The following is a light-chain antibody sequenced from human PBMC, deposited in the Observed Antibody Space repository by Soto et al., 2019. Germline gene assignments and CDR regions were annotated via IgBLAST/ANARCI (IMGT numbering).Light chain of an antibody. Sequence: EIVLTQSPGTLSLSPGDRATLSCRASQSVSSTYLAWYQQKPGQAPRLLSYDASSRATGIPDRFSGSGSGTDFTLTISRLEPEDFAVYYCQQYGSSPGLFTFGPGTKVDIK. CDR3: QQYGSSPGLFT. CDR1: QSVSSTY. CDR2: DAS. V-gene: IGKV3-20*01. J-gene: IGKJ3*01.